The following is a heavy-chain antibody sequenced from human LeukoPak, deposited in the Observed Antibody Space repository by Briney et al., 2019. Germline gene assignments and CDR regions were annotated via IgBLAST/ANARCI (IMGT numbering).Heavy chain of an antibody. CDR3: ARRHYYGSAYDY. CDR1: GGSISSSSYY. D-gene: IGHD3-10*01. V-gene: IGHV4-39*01. CDR2: IYYSGST. J-gene: IGHJ4*02. Sequence: SESLSLTCTVSGGSISSSSYYWAWIRQPPGKGLEWIGIIYYSGSTYYNPSLKSRVTISVDTSKNQFSLKLSSVTAAVTAVYYCARRHYYGSAYDYLGQGTLVTVSS.